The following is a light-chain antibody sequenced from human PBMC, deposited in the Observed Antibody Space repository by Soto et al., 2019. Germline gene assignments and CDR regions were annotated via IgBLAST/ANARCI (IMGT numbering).Light chain of an antibody. CDR3: QKYGSSPRT. J-gene: IGKJ1*01. Sequence: EIVLTQSPGTLSLSPGERATLSCRASQSVSSSYLAWYQQKPGQATRLLIYGASSRATGIPDRFSGSGSGTDFTLTISRREPEDFAVYYCQKYGSSPRTFGQGTKVEIK. CDR2: GAS. CDR1: QSVSSSY. V-gene: IGKV3-20*01.